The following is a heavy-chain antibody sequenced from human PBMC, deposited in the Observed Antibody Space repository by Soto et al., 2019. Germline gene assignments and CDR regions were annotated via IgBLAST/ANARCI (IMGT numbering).Heavy chain of an antibody. CDR3: ATSLI. D-gene: IGHD6-6*01. J-gene: IGHJ4*02. CDR2: IKGDGSEK. V-gene: IGHV3-7*01. CDR1: GFTFRTYW. Sequence: EVQLVESGGGLVQPGGSLRLSCTASGFTFRTYWMNWVRQAPGKGLEWVASIKGDGSEKYYVDPVKGRFSISRDNARNSLSLQMNSLSAEDTAVYYCATSLIRGQGALVTVSS.